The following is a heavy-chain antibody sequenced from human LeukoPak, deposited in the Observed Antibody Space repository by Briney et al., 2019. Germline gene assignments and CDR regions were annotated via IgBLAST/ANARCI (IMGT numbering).Heavy chain of an antibody. J-gene: IGHJ6*02. CDR2: IYYSGST. V-gene: IGHV4-59*08. D-gene: IGHD3-9*01. CDR3: ARAMVGSPYDILTGYSHYYYGMDV. Sequence: PSETLSLTCTASGGSISSYYWSWIRQPPGKGLEWIGYIYYSGSTNYNPSLKSRVTISVDTSKNQFSLKLSSVTAADTAVYYCARAMVGSPYDILTGYSHYYYGMDVWGQGTTVTVSS. CDR1: GGSISSYY.